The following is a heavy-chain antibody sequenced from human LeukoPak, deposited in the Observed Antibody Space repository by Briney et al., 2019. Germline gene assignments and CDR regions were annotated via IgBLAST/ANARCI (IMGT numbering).Heavy chain of an antibody. V-gene: IGHV3-33*06. Sequence: PGGSLRLSCAASGFTFSKFGMHWVRQAPGKGLQWVAVIWYDGSNEYYADSVKGRFTVSRDNSKNTVFLQMNSLRVEDTAMYHCAKDHPHSAYNGVQTGLFDFWGHGTMVTVFS. J-gene: IGHJ3*01. CDR2: IWYDGSNE. D-gene: IGHD2-8*01. CDR3: AKDHPHSAYNGVQTGLFDF. CDR1: GFTFSKFG.